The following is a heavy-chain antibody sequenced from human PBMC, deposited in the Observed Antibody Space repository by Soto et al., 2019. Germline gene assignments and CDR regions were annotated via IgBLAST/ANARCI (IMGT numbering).Heavy chain of an antibody. CDR3: ARDVGCIDGVCYEGRAYDV. J-gene: IGHJ3*01. V-gene: IGHV4-31*03. CDR2: VYYSGST. CDR1: GGSISSGGYY. D-gene: IGHD2-8*01. Sequence: SETLSLTCTVSGGSISSGGYYWTWIRQHPGKGLEWIGYVYYSGSTFYNPSLKSRVTISVDTSKNQFSLRLSYVTAADTAVYYCARDVGCIDGVCYEGRAYDVWGQGTMVTVSS.